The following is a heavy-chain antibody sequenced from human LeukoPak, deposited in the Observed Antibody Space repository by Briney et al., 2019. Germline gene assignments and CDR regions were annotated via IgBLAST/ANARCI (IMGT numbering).Heavy chain of an antibody. Sequence: SQTLSLTCTVSGGSISSGGYYWSWIRQHPGKGLEWIGYIYYSGSTYYNPSLKSRVTISVDTSRNQFSLKLSSVTAADTAVYYCARSMFLLTPFDYWGQGTLVTVSS. CDR3: ARSMFLLTPFDY. D-gene: IGHD3-10*02. J-gene: IGHJ4*02. CDR2: IYYSGST. CDR1: GGSISSGGYY. V-gene: IGHV4-31*03.